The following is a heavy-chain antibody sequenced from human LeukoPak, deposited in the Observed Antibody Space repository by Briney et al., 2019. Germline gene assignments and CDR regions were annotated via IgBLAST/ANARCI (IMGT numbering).Heavy chain of an antibody. CDR1: GFTFGSYW. D-gene: IGHD2-15*01. J-gene: IGHJ4*02. Sequence: PGGSRRLSCAASGFTFGSYWMSWVRQAPGKGLEWVANIKQDGSEKYYVDSVKGRFTISRDNAKNSLYLQMNSLRAEDTAVYYCARDRPRYCSGITCPLDYWGQGTLVTVSS. V-gene: IGHV3-7*03. CDR2: IKQDGSEK. CDR3: ARDRPRYCSGITCPLDY.